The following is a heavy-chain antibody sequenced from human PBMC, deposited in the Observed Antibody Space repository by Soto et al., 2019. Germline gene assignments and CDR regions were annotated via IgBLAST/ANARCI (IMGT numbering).Heavy chain of an antibody. J-gene: IGHJ4*02. CDR3: SRRPDVGVRGAY. CDR2: ITVGSSHI. Sequence: EVQLVESGGGLVKPGGSLRLSCTGSGFPFSAYNINWVRQAPGKGLEWVSSITVGSSHIYQPNSMKGRFTISRDDAKNSVYLQIDSLRDEDTALYYCSRRPDVGVRGAYWGQGTLVTVSS. CDR1: GFPFSAYN. D-gene: IGHD3-16*01. V-gene: IGHV3-21*01.